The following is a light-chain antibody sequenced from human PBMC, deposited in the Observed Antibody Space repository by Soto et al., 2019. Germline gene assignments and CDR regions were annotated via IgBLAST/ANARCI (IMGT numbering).Light chain of an antibody. CDR3: NSITTTYGDV. V-gene: IGLV2-14*03. CDR2: DVS. CDR1: SDDIGGSNH. Sequence: QSVLTQPASVSGSPGQSITISCAGSSDDIGGSNHVSWYQQYPDKAPTLIIYDVSNRPSGVSNRFSGSKSGTMASLTISGLQAEDEADYYCNSITTTYGDVFGTGTKVTVL. J-gene: IGLJ1*01.